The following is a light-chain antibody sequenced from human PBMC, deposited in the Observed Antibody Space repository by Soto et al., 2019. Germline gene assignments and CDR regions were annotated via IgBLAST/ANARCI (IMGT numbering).Light chain of an antibody. J-gene: IGKJ1*01. CDR3: QQYNSSVGT. CDR2: DAS. V-gene: IGKV1-5*01. Sequence: DIQMTQSPSTLSASVGDRVTITCRASQSISSWLAWYQQKPGKAPKLLIYDASSLESGVPSRFSGSGSGTEFNLNISSLQPYDFATYYCQQYNSSVGTFGQGTKLEIK. CDR1: QSISSW.